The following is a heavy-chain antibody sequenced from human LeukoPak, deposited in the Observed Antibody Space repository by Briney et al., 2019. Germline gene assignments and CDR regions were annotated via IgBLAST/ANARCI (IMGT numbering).Heavy chain of an antibody. CDR3: ARHSSSWYGNWFDP. J-gene: IGHJ5*02. V-gene: IGHV7-4-1*02. Sequence: ASVKVSCKASGYTFTSYAMNWVRQAPGQGLEWMGWINTNTGNPTYAQGFTGRFVFSLDTSVSTAYLQISSLKAEDTAVYYCARHSSSWYGNWFDPWGQGTLVTVSS. CDR2: INTNTGNP. CDR1: GYTFTSYA. D-gene: IGHD6-13*01.